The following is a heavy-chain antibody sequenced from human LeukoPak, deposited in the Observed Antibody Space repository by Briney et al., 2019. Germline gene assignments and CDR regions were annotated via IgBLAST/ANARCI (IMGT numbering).Heavy chain of an antibody. CDR2: IYYSGST. CDR1: GGSISSSSYY. CDR3: ARPYYGSESPFDY. J-gene: IGHJ4*02. Sequence: PSETLSLTCTVSGGSISSSSYYWGWLRPAPGKGLVWVVSIYYSGSTYYNPSLTSRVTTSVDTYKNQFSLKLSSVTAADTAVYYCARPYYGSESPFDYWGQGTLVTASS. V-gene: IGHV4-39*01. D-gene: IGHD3-10*01.